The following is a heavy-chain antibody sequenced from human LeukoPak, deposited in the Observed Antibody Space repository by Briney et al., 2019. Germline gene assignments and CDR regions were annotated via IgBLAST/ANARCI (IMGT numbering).Heavy chain of an antibody. CDR3: VREARESGGFDY. V-gene: IGHV3-7*01. J-gene: IGHJ4*02. Sequence: GGSLRLSCAAPGFTFSSYWMTWVRQAPGKGLEWVANIKQDGSEKYYVDSVKGRFTISRDNAKNSLCLQMNSLRAEDTAVYYCVREARESGGFDYWGQGTLVTVSS. CDR2: IKQDGSEK. CDR1: GFTFSSYW. D-gene: IGHD5-24*01.